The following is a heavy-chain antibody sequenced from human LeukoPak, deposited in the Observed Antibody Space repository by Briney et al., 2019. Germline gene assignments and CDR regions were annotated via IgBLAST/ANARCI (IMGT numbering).Heavy chain of an antibody. CDR3: ARKNDFDI. CDR1: GGSISSGGYY. V-gene: IGHV4-31*03. CDR2: IYYSGST. Sequence: SQTLSLTCTVSGGSISSGGYYWSWIRQHPGKGLEWIGYIYYSGSTYYNPSLKSRVTISVDMSKSQFSLRLTSVTAADTAVYYCARKNDFDIWGQGTLVTVSS. D-gene: IGHD2/OR15-2a*01. J-gene: IGHJ3*02.